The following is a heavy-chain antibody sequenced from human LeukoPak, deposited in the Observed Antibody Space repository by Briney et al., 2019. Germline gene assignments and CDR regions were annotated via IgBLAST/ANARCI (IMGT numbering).Heavy chain of an antibody. Sequence: VGSVKVSCKASGYTFTDYYIHWVRQAPGQGLEWMGWIKSKSGGTNYAQKFQGRVTMTRDTSISTAYMELSRLRSDDTAVYYCARDRMVEYYYYGMDVWGQGTTVTVSS. CDR1: GYTFTDYY. J-gene: IGHJ6*02. CDR3: ARDRMVEYYYYGMDV. CDR2: IKSKSGGT. D-gene: IGHD2-15*01. V-gene: IGHV1-2*02.